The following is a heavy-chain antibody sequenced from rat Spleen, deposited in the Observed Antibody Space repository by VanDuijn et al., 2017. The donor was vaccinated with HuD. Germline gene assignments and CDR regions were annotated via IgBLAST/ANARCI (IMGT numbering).Heavy chain of an antibody. CDR3: TRDRRIRGTDYFDH. CDR2: INTDGGRT. V-gene: IGHV5-58*01. D-gene: IGHD4-3*01. Sequence: EVQLVETGGGLVQPGRSLKLSCVASGFTFSSYWMYWIRQAPGKGLEWVSSINTDGGRTYYLDSVKGRFTISRDNAKSTLYLQMNSLRSEDTATYYCTRDRRIRGTDYFDHWGQGVMVTVSS. CDR1: GFTFSSYW. J-gene: IGHJ2*01.